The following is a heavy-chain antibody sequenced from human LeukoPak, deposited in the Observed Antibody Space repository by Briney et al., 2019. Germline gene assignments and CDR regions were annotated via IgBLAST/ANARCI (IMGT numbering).Heavy chain of an antibody. CDR1: GFTFSTYW. D-gene: IGHD2-2*01. CDR3: VRIVGVPTADNY. CDR2: INSDGSST. J-gene: IGHJ4*02. V-gene: IGHV3-74*01. Sequence: GGSLRPSCVASGFTFSTYWMHWVRQAPGKGLVWVSRINSDGSSTSYADSVKGRFTISRDNAKNTLYLQMNSLRAEDTAVYYFVRIVGVPTADNYWGQGTLVTVSS.